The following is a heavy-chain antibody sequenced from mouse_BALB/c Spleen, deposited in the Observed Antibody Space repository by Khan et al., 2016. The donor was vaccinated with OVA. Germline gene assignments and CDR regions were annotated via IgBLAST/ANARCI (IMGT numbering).Heavy chain of an antibody. D-gene: IGHD1-2*01. CDR2: ITPGSGDT. V-gene: IGHV1-77*01. J-gene: IGHJ3*01. CDR1: GYTFTDYY. Sequence: QVQLQQSGAELARPGASVKLSCKASGYTFTDYYINWVKQRTGQGLEWIGEITPGSGDTYYNERFKGKATRPADKSSSTAYMQLSSLTSEASAVYFCARMNYFGYTFAYWGQGTLVTVSA. CDR3: ARMNYFGYTFAY.